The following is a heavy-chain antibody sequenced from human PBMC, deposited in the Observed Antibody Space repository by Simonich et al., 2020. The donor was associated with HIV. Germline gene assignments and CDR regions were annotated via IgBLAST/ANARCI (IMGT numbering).Heavy chain of an antibody. Sequence: VQLVESGGGVVQPGRSLRLSCAASGFTFSSYSMSWVRQAPGKGLEWGANIKQDGSEKYYVDSVKGRFTISRDNAKNSLYLQMNSLRAEDTAVYYCARDFDYYDSSGYYYGYFDYWGQGTLVTVSS. D-gene: IGHD3-22*01. CDR3: ARDFDYYDSSGYYYGYFDY. CDR1: GFTFSSYS. V-gene: IGHV3-7*01. CDR2: IKQDGSEK. J-gene: IGHJ4*02.